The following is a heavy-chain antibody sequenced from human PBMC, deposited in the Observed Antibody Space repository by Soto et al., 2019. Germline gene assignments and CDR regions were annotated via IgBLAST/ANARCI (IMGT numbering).Heavy chain of an antibody. Sequence: XXTLSLPYTVSGGSISSSSYYWGWIRQPPGKGLEWIGSIYYSGSTYYNPSLKSRVTISVDTSKNQFSLKLSSVTAADTAVYYCARQLRVNWFDPWGQGTLVTVSS. CDR3: ARQLRVNWFDP. J-gene: IGHJ5*02. CDR1: GGSISSSSYY. D-gene: IGHD3-16*01. CDR2: IYYSGST. V-gene: IGHV4-39*01.